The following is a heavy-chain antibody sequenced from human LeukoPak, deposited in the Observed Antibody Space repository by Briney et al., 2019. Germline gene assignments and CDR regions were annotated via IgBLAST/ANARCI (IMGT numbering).Heavy chain of an antibody. CDR3: ARAAIAVAGDYHYHYVDV. Sequence: GASVKVSCKASGYTFTGHYMHWVRQAPGQGLEWMGWISPNSGDTDYAQRFQGRVSMTRDTSISTAYMELSRLRSDDTAVYYCARAAIAVAGDYHYHYVDVWGKGTTVTVSS. J-gene: IGHJ6*03. V-gene: IGHV1-2*02. D-gene: IGHD6-19*01. CDR1: GYTFTGHY. CDR2: ISPNSGDT.